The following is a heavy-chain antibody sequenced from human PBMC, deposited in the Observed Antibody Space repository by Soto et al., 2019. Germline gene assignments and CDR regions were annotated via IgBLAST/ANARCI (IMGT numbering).Heavy chain of an antibody. CDR2: IYYSGST. J-gene: IGHJ6*02. D-gene: IGHD5-18*01. V-gene: IGHV4-59*01. CDR1: GGSISSYY. CDR3: ARTGYSYGYYYYYGMDV. Sequence: SETLSLSCTVSGGSISSYYWSWIRQPPGKGLEWIGYIYYSGSTNYNPSLKSRVTISVDTSKNQFSLKLSSVTAADTAVYYCARTGYSYGYYYYYGMDVWGQGTTVTVSS.